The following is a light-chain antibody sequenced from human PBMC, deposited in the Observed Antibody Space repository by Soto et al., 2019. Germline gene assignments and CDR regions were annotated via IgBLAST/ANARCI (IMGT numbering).Light chain of an antibody. Sequence: AIRITQSPSSFSASTGDRVTITCRASQGISSYLAWYQQKPGKATKXLIYAASTLKSGVPSRLSGSVSGTEFTLTISCLQSEDFATYYCQQYYSYPRTFGQGNKVDI. CDR1: QGISSY. CDR2: AAS. CDR3: QQYYSYPRT. J-gene: IGKJ1*01. V-gene: IGKV1-8*01.